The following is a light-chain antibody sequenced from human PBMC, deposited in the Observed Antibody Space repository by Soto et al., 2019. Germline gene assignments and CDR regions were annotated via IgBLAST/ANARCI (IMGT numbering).Light chain of an antibody. CDR3: QQYKNWPQIT. CDR2: GAS. V-gene: IGKV3-15*01. Sequence: EIVMTQSPATLSVSPGERATLSCRASQSVSSSLAWYQQKPGQAPRLLIYGASTRATGIPARFSGSGSGTEFTLTISSLQSEDFAVYYCQQYKNWPQITFGQGTRLEIK. CDR1: QSVSSS. J-gene: IGKJ5*01.